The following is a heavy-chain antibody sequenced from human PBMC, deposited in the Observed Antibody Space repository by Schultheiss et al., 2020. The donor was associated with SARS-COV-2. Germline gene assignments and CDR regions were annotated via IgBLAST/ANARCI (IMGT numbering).Heavy chain of an antibody. J-gene: IGHJ5*02. CDR3: ARVHEWSGYNWFDP. CDR1: GFTFSSYS. CDR2: ISSSSSTI. V-gene: IGHV3-48*04. D-gene: IGHD3-3*01. Sequence: GGSLRLSCAASGFTFSSYSMNWVRQAPGKGLEWVSYISSSSSTIYYADSVKGRFTISRDNAKNSLYLQMNSLRAEDTAVYYCARVHEWSGYNWFDPWGQGTLVTVSS.